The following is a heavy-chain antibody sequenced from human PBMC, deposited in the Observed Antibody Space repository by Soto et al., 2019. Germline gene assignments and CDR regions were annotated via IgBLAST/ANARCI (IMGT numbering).Heavy chain of an antibody. J-gene: IGHJ4*02. CDR1: GPSXSXXY. Sequence: PSETLSLTCTVSGPSXSXXYWSWIRQXPWKGPEWIAYFYYSGSTIYNPSLQSRVTISVDTSRNQFSLKLRSVTGADTAVYYCARHLSLAAGGTFDYWGQGTLVTVSS. CDR3: ARHLSLAAGGTFDY. D-gene: IGHD6-13*01. V-gene: IGHV4-59*08. CDR2: FYYSGST.